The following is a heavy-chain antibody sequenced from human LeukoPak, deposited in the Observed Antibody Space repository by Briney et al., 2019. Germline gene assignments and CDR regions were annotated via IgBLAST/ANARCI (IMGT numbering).Heavy chain of an antibody. D-gene: IGHD3-10*01. CDR3: AKDSPYAYYGSGSYWDY. J-gene: IGHJ4*02. CDR1: GFTFSSYE. Sequence: PGGSLRLSCAASGFTFSSYEMNWVRQAPGKGLEWVSYISGSVTTIYYADSVKGRFTISRDNSKNTLYLQMNSLRAEDTAVYYCAKDSPYAYYGSGSYWDYWGQGTLVTVSS. CDR2: ISGSVTTI. V-gene: IGHV3-48*03.